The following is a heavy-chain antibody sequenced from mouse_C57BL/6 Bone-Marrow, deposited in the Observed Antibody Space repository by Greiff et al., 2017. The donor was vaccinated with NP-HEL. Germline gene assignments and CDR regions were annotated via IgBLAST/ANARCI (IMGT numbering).Heavy chain of an antibody. D-gene: IGHD1-1*01. CDR1: GFTFSSYA. J-gene: IGHJ1*03. CDR3: TRGDYYSSSWYFDV. Sequence: EVQLVESGEGLVKPGGSLKLSCAASGFTFSSYAMSWVRQTPEKGLEWVAYISSGGDYISSADTVKGRFIIFRDNARNSLYLQMSILKSDDTATYYCTRGDYYSSSWYFDVWGTGTTVTVSS. V-gene: IGHV5-9-1*02. CDR2: ISSGGDYI.